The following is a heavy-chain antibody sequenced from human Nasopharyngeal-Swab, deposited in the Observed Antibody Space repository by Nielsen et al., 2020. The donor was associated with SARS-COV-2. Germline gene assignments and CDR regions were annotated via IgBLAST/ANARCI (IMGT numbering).Heavy chain of an antibody. CDR1: GFNFSPYT. Sequence: GESLKISCATSGFNFSPYTMTWVRQAPGKGLQWISYITSGNSVQYADSARGRFTISRDNAKNSLYLQMNSLTAEYTAVYYCARERGGGYGDYWGQGTLVTVAS. CDR3: ARERGGGYGDY. D-gene: IGHD5-12*01. J-gene: IGHJ4*02. V-gene: IGHV3-48*04. CDR2: ITSGNSV.